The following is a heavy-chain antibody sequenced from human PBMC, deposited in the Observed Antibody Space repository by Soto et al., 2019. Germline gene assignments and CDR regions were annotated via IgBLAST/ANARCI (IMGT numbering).Heavy chain of an antibody. CDR2: IIPIFGTA. J-gene: IGHJ4*02. D-gene: IGHD3-10*01. V-gene: IGHV1-69*06. Sequence: SVKVSCKXSGGTFSSYAISWVRQAPGQGLEWMGGIIPIFGTANYAQKFQGRVTITADKSTSTAYMELSSLRSEDTAVYYCARVVENYYGSGSYSPRFDYWGQGTLVTVSS. CDR3: ARVVENYYGSGSYSPRFDY. CDR1: GGTFSSYA.